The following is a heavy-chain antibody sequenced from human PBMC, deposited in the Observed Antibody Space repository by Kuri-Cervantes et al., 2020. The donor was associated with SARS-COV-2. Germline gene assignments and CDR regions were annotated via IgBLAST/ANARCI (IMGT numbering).Heavy chain of an antibody. CDR1: GFTFSNTW. CDR3: TTLIDY. V-gene: IGHV3-73*01. CDR2: VRGKANNYAT. J-gene: IGHJ4*02. Sequence: GGSLRLSCAASGFTFSNTWMSWVRQASGKGLEWVGRVRGKANNYATAYAASVKGRFTISRDDSKNMAYLQMNSLKTEDTAVYYCTTLIDYWGQGALVTVSS.